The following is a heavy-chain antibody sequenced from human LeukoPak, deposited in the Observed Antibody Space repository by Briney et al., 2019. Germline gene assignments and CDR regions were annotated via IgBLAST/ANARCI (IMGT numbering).Heavy chain of an antibody. CDR3: ARGASCGGDCYWEDYYYYGTDV. CDR1: GESFSGYY. D-gene: IGHD2-21*02. J-gene: IGHJ6*02. Sequence: PSETLSLTSAVYGESFSGYYWSWIRQPPGKGLEWIGEINDLGTTNYNPSLKSRVTISVDTSKNQFSLKLSSVTAADTAVYYCARGASCGGDCYWEDYYYYGTDVWGQGTTVTVSS. CDR2: INDLGTT. V-gene: IGHV4-34*01.